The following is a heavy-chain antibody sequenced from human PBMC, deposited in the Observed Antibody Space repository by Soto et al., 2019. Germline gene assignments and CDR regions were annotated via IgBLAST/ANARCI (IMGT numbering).Heavy chain of an antibody. CDR3: AKKSGSGTLNHFDY. CDR1: GGSISSGGYS. Sequence: SETLSLTCAVSGGSISSGGYSWSWNRQPPGKGLEWIGYIYHSGRTYYNPSLKSRVTISVDNSKNMLYLQMSSLRADDTAVYYCAKKSGSGTLNHFDYWGQGTLVTVS. CDR2: IYHSGRT. J-gene: IGHJ4*02. D-gene: IGHD3-10*01. V-gene: IGHV4-30-2*01.